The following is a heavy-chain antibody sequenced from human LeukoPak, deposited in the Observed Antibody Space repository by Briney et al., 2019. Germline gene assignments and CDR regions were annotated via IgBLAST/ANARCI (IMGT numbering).Heavy chain of an antibody. V-gene: IGHV3-21*05. D-gene: IGHD5-12*01. CDR3: TRDSKPRPDSGSDLADY. CDR2: INKSSSYI. J-gene: IGHJ4*02. Sequence: GGSLRLSCAASGFTFSSYSMNWVRQAPGKGLEWLSYINKSSSYIYYADSVKGRFTISRDNAKNSLYLQMNSLRAEDTAVYYRTRDSKPRPDSGSDLADYWGQGNLVTVSS. CDR1: GFTFSSYS.